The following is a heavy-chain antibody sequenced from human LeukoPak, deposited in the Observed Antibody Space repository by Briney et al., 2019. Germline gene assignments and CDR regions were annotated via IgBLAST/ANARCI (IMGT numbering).Heavy chain of an antibody. V-gene: IGHV4-61*01. D-gene: IGHD3-16*01. J-gene: IGHJ5*02. CDR1: GASISSGSYY. CDR2: IDYRGST. Sequence: SETLSLTCTVSGASISSGSYYWNWIRQPPGKGLEWIGDIDYRGSTNYNPSLKSRVTISVDTSKNQFSLKLSSVTAADTAVYYCARKTSRSGAYTTWGQGTLVTVSS. CDR3: ARKTSRSGAYTT.